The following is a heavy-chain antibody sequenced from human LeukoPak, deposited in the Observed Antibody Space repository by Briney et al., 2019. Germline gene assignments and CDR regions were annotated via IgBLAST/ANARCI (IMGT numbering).Heavy chain of an antibody. J-gene: IGHJ4*02. CDR2: ISGSGGST. D-gene: IGHD6-19*01. V-gene: IGHV3-23*01. CDR3: AKLSGYSSGWCDY. CDR1: GFTFSSYA. Sequence: GGSLRLTCAASGFTFSSYAMSWVRQAPGKGLEWVSAISGSGGSTYYADSVKGRFTISRDNSKITLYLQMNSLRAEDTAVYYCAKLSGYSSGWCDYWGQGTLVTVSS.